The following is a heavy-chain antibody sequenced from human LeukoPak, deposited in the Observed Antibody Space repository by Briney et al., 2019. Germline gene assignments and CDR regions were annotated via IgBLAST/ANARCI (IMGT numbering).Heavy chain of an antibody. V-gene: IGHV1-69*06. Sequence: ASVKVSCKASGGTFSSYAISWVRQAPGQGLEWMGGIIPIFGTANYAQKFQGRVTITADKSTSTAYMELSSLRSEDTAVYYCARVISSGWYLPDYWGQGTLVTVSS. CDR2: IIPIFGTA. D-gene: IGHD6-19*01. CDR3: ARVISSGWYLPDY. CDR1: GGTFSSYA. J-gene: IGHJ4*02.